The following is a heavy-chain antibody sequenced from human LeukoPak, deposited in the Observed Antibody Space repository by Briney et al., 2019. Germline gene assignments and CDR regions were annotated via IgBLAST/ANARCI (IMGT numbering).Heavy chain of an antibody. D-gene: IGHD2-2*02. CDR1: GFTFNNYW. Sequence: PGGSLRLSCEASGFTFNNYWMSWVRQAPGKGLEWVANMNEDGSEKYYVDSVKGRFTISRDNAKNSLYLQMNSLRAEDTAVYYCARGVYQLDYWGQGTLVTVSS. J-gene: IGHJ4*02. V-gene: IGHV3-7*01. CDR2: MNEDGSEK. CDR3: ARGVYQLDY.